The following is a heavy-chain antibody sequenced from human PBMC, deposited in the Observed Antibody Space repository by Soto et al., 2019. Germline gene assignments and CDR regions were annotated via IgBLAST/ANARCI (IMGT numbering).Heavy chain of an antibody. Sequence: PSETLSLTCTVSGGSISSYYWSWIRQPPGKGLEWIGYIYYSGSTNYNPSLKSRVTISVDTSNNQFSLKLSSVTAADTAVHYCARRYGSCFDYWGQGTLVTVSS. CDR1: GGSISSYY. J-gene: IGHJ4*02. V-gene: IGHV4-59*08. CDR2: IYYSGST. D-gene: IGHD5-18*01. CDR3: ARRYGSCFDY.